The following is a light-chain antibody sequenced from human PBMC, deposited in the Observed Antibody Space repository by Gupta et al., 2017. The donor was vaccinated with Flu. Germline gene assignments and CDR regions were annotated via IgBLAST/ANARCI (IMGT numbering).Light chain of an antibody. Sequence: DIVVTQSPDSLAVSLGERATINCKSSQSVLYSSNNRNYIAWYQQKPGQPPKLLIHWASTRESGVPERFSGSGSGPDFTLTISSLQAEEVAVYYCQQFYNTFPALFTFGQGTKMEVK. CDR2: WAS. CDR1: QSVLYSSNNRNY. CDR3: QQFYNTFPALFT. J-gene: IGKJ2*01. V-gene: IGKV4-1*01.